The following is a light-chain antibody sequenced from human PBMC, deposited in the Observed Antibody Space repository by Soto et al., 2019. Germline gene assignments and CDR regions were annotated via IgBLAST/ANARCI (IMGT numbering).Light chain of an antibody. V-gene: IGKV3-11*01. CDR3: QQRTDRPPCT. J-gene: IGKJ1*01. CDR1: QSIGLA. Sequence: EIVLTQSPATLSLSPGERATLSCRASQSIGLAIAWYQHKPGQAPRLLIFDASQRATGIPARFRGSGSGTEFTLSISSLEPEDFAVYYCQQRTDRPPCTFGQGTKVESK. CDR2: DAS.